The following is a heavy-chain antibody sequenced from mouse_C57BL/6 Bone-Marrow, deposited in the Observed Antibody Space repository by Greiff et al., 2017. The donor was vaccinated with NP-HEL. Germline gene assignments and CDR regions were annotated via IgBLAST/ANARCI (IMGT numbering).Heavy chain of an antibody. D-gene: IGHD2-2*01. CDR2: IYPGSGST. CDR3: AIGCGYPWYFDV. CDR1: GYTFTSYW. Sequence: QVQLKQPGAELVKPGASVKMSCKASGYTFTSYWITWVQQRPGQGLEWIGDIYPGSGSTYYNEKFKSKATLTVDTSSSTAYMQLSSLTSEDSAVYYCAIGCGYPWYFDVWGTGTTVTVSA. V-gene: IGHV1-55*01. J-gene: IGHJ1*03.